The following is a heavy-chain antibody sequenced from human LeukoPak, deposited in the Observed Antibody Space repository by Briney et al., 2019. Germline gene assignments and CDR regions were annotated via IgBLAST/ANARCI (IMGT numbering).Heavy chain of an antibody. Sequence: GGSLRLSCAASGFTFSNSDMEWVRQAPGKGLEWVSSITPSSTYIYYAESMRGRFTVSRDNAKNSLYLQMNSLRAEDTAVYYCAREFEATGFWALDYWGQGTLVTVSS. CDR3: AREFEATGFWALDY. V-gene: IGHV3-21*01. D-gene: IGHD3-16*01. J-gene: IGHJ4*02. CDR2: ITPSSTYI. CDR1: GFTFSNSD.